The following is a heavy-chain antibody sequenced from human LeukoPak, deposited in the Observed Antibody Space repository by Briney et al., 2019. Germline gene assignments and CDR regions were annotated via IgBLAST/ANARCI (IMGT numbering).Heavy chain of an antibody. CDR3: ARQGPSGDPVTTGWFDP. CDR1: GYSFTSYW. CDR2: IYPGDSDT. Sequence: GESLKISCKGSGYSFTSYWIGWVRQMPGKGLEWMGIIYPGDSDTRYSPSLQGQVTISADKSISTAYLQWSSLKASDTAMYYCARQGPSGDPVTTGWFDPWGQGTLVTVSS. D-gene: IGHD3-10*01. J-gene: IGHJ5*02. V-gene: IGHV5-51*01.